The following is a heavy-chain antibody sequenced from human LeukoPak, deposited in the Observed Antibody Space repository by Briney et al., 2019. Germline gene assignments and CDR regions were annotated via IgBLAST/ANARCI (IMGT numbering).Heavy chain of an antibody. D-gene: IGHD1-26*01. J-gene: IGHJ3*02. CDR3: ARGGSYLSAFDI. CDR2: ISSSGTTI. Sequence: PGGSLRLSCAASGFTFNDYYMTWIRQAPGKVLEWVSYISSSGTTIYYADSVKGRFTISRDNAKNSLYLQMNSLRAEDTAVYYCARGGSYLSAFDIWGQGTMVTVSS. CDR1: GFTFNDYY. V-gene: IGHV3-11*01.